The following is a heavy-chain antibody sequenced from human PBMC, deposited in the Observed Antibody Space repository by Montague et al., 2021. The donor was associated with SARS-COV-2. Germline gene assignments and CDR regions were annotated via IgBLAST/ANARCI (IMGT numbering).Heavy chain of an antibody. D-gene: IGHD1-26*01. J-gene: IGHJ4*02. CDR3: TREDGIAGAPSPDY. Sequence: SLRLSCAASGFTFRNYAMHWVRQAPGKGLEWVAFISYDGSDKCYVDSVKGRFTISRDNSKNTLYLQMNTLRPEDTAVYYCTREDGIAGAPSPDYWGQGTLVTVSS. CDR2: ISYDGSDK. CDR1: GFTFRNYA. V-gene: IGHV3-30*03.